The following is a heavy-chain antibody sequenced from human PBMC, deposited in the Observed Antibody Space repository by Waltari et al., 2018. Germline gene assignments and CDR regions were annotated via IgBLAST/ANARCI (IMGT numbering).Heavy chain of an antibody. CDR2: IYSGGST. J-gene: IGHJ4*02. Sequence: EVQLVASGGGLIQPGGYLSLSCAASGFTVRSNYMRWVRQAPGKGLEWVSVIYSGGSTYYADSVKVRFTISRDNSKNTLYLQMNSLRAEDTAVYYCARGDDYGDLRLAGGYWGQGTLVTVSS. CDR1: GFTVRSNY. V-gene: IGHV3-53*01. D-gene: IGHD4-17*01. CDR3: ARGDDYGDLRLAGGY.